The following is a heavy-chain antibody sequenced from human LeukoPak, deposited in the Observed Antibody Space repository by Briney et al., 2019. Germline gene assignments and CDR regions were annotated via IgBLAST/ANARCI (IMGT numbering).Heavy chain of an antibody. D-gene: IGHD3-22*01. Sequence: WASVKVSCKVSGYTLTELSMHWVRQAPGKGLEWMGGFDPEDGETIYAQKFQGRVTTTEDTSTDTAYMELSSLRSEDTAVYYCATDLSKGPGYHFAGWFDPWGQGTLVTVSS. CDR2: FDPEDGET. V-gene: IGHV1-24*01. J-gene: IGHJ5*02. CDR3: ATDLSKGPGYHFAGWFDP. CDR1: GYTLTELS.